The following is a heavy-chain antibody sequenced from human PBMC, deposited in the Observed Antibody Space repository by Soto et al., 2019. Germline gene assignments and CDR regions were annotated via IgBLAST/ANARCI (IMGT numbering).Heavy chain of an antibody. CDR1: GLTFSSYG. CDR2: ISYDGSNK. D-gene: IGHD1-1*01. CDR3: AKGNGAIDY. V-gene: IGHV3-30*18. Sequence: PGGSLRLSCAASGLTFSSYGMHWVRQAPGKGLERVAVISYDGSNKYYADSVKGRFTISRDNSKNTLYLQMNSLRAEDTAVYYCAKGNGAIDYWGQGTLVTVSS. J-gene: IGHJ4*02.